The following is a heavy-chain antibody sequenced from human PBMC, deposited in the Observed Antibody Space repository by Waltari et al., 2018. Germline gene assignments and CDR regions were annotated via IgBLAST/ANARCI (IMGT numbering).Heavy chain of an antibody. Sequence: QVQLQQWGAGLLKPSETLSLTCAVYGGSFSGYYWSWLRQPPGKGLEWIGEINHSGSTNYNPSLKSRVTISVDTSKNQFSLKLSSVTAADTAVYYCARIGAYSSSPDAFDIWGQGTMVTVSS. CDR3: ARIGAYSSSPDAFDI. CDR1: GGSFSGYY. D-gene: IGHD6-6*01. V-gene: IGHV4-34*01. CDR2: INHSGST. J-gene: IGHJ3*02.